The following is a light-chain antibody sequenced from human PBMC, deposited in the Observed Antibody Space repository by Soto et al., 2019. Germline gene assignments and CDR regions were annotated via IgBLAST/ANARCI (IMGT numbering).Light chain of an antibody. CDR1: QSIDSW. Sequence: DIQMTQSPSTLSASVGDRVTIACRASQSIDSWLAWYQQKPGKAPKFLIYDASDLESGVPSRFSGSGSGTEFTLTISSPQPDDVATYDCQQYRGKAFTLGQGTKVEIK. CDR3: QQYRGKAFT. CDR2: DAS. V-gene: IGKV1-5*01. J-gene: IGKJ2*01.